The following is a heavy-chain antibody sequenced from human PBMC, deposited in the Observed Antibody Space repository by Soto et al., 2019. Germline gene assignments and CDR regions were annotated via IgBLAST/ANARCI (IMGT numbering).Heavy chain of an antibody. J-gene: IGHJ4*02. CDR2: TSAYNGNT. D-gene: IGHD6-19*01. V-gene: IGHV1-18*01. Sequence: QVQLVQSGGEVKKTGASVKVSCKASGYTFTSSGISWVRQAPGQGLEWMGWTSAYNGNTNYAQKLQGRVTMTTDTSTSTAYMELRSLRSDDTALYYGARDSSGRANFDYWGQGTLVTVSS. CDR1: GYTFTSSG. CDR3: ARDSSGRANFDY.